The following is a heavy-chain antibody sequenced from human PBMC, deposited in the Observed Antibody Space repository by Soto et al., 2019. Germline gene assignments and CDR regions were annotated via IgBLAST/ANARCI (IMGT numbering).Heavy chain of an antibody. Sequence: VQLWDSGGGLVQPGGSRRLSCAASGFSFSSSAMGWVRRAPGKRLEGVSTFLESGGTTHYADPVKGRFTISRDTSNNILFLQMNSLRAEDTAIYYCTKDSHWAIISPTHDYWGQGTLVTVSS. V-gene: IGHV3-23*01. CDR3: TKDSHWAIISPTHDY. CDR1: GFSFSSSA. J-gene: IGHJ4*02. D-gene: IGHD2-2*01. CDR2: FLESGGTT.